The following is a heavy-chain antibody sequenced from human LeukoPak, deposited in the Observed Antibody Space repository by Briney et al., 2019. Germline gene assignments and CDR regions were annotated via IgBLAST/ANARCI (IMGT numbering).Heavy chain of an antibody. CDR2: IYYSGST. Sequence: SETLSLTCSVSSGSISSYAYFWGWIRQPPGQALEWIGAIYYSGSTYYNRSLGRRCTISVDTSQNQFSLRLSSVTAADTAVYYSATTHFYNSSGYYFPFHNWSQGTLVTVSS. CDR1: SGSISSYAYF. J-gene: IGHJ4*02. V-gene: IGHV4-39*07. CDR3: ATTHFYNSSGYYFPFHN. D-gene: IGHD3-22*01.